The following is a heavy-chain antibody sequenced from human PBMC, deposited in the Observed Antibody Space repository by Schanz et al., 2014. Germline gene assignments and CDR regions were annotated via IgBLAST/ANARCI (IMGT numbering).Heavy chain of an antibody. CDR3: ARDSLRGATGGYGMDV. D-gene: IGHD2-8*02. CDR2: FYHSGNT. CDR1: GFTVSSNH. V-gene: IGHV4-4*02. J-gene: IGHJ6*02. Sequence: GQLAESGGGLVQPGGSLRLSCAVSGFTVSSNHMSWVRQAPGKGLEWIGEFYHSGNTNYNASLKSRVTISVDKSKNQFSLKVRSVTAADTAVYYCARDSLRGATGGYGMDVWGQGTTVTVSS.